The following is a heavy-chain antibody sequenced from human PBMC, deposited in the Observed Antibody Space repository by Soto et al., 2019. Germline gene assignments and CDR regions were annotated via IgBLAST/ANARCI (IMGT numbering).Heavy chain of an antibody. CDR1: GGTFSSYT. CDR2: IIPILGIA. D-gene: IGHD2-15*01. CDR3: GRDIGYCSGGSCPDFDY. V-gene: IGHV1-69*04. J-gene: IGHJ4*02. Sequence: ASVKVSCKASGGTFSSYTISWVRQAPGQGLEWMGRIIPILGIANYAQKFQGRVTITADKSTSTAYMELSSLRSEDTAVYYCGRDIGYCSGGSCPDFDYWGQGTLVTVSS.